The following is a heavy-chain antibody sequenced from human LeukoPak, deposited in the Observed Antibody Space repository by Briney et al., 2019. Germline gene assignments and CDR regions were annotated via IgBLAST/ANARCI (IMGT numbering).Heavy chain of an antibody. V-gene: IGHV3-48*01. Sequence: PGGSLRLSCAASGFTLGDHIMNWVRQLPGKRLEWVAYVSGSGSTVYYADSVKGRFTVSRDNGKSSLYLQMNSLRVEDTALYYCVRQFASWGQGTLVTVSS. CDR1: GFTLGDHI. CDR2: VSGSGSTV. J-gene: IGHJ4*02. CDR3: VRQFAS.